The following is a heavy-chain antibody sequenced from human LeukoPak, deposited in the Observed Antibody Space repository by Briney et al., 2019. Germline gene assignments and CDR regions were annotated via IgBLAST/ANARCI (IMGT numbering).Heavy chain of an antibody. J-gene: IGHJ4*02. CDR3: ARGGIAAAGQYDY. CDR1: GGSISSYY. V-gene: IGHV4-59*08. CDR2: IYYSGST. Sequence: PSETLSLTCTVSGGSISSYYWSWIRQPPGKGLEWIGYIYYSGSTNYNPSLKSRVTISVDMSKNQFSLKLSSATAADTAVYYCARGGIAAAGQYDYWGQGTLVTVSS. D-gene: IGHD6-13*01.